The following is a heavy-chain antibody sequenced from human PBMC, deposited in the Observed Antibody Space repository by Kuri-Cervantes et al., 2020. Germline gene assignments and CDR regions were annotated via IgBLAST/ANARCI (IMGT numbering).Heavy chain of an antibody. CDR3: ARANRGLNFDY. V-gene: IGHV4-31*03. CDR2: IYYSGST. Sequence: SETLSLTCTVSGGSISSGGYYWSWIRQHPGKGLEWIGYIYYSGSTYYNLSLKSRVTISVDTSKNQFSLKLSSVTAADTAVYYCARANRGLNFDYWGQGTLVTVSS. CDR1: GGSISSGGYY. J-gene: IGHJ4*02. D-gene: IGHD3/OR15-3a*01.